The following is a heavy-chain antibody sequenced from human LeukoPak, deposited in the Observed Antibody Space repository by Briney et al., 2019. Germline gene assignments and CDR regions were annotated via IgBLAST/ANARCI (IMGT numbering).Heavy chain of an antibody. D-gene: IGHD2-21*02. V-gene: IGHV3-9*01. J-gene: IGHJ6*02. CDR3: AKDMPVRVTGYGMDV. Sequence: GGSLRLSCVVSGFTFDDYAMHWVRQAPGKGLEWVSGISWNSGSIGYADSVKGRFTISRDNAKNSLYLQMNSLRAEDTALYYCAKDMPVRVTGYGMDVWGQGTTVTVSS. CDR2: ISWNSGSI. CDR1: GFTFDDYA.